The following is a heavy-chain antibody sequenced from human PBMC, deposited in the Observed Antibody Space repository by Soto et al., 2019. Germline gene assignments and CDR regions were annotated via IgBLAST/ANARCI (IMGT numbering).Heavy chain of an antibody. V-gene: IGHV3-49*04. J-gene: IGHJ4*02. CDR1: GFTFGDSA. D-gene: IGHD5-18*01. CDR3: IRDMKYSYYFEAGH. CDR2: IRTKTFGGTA. Sequence: EVQVVASGGGLVQPGQSLRLSCFASGFTFGDSAFSWVRQDPGKGLEWVGFIRTKTFGGTAEYAASVKGRFSISRDDSKSIAYLQMNSLKTEDTAVYYCIRDMKYSYYFEAGHWGQGTLVTVSS.